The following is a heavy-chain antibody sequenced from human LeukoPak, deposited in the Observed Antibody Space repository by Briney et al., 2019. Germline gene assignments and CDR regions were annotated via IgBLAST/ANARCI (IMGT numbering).Heavy chain of an antibody. CDR1: GYTLTELS. D-gene: IGHD6-19*01. V-gene: IGHV1-24*01. CDR3: ATESVANYYMDV. Sequence: GASVKVSCKXSGYTLTELSMHWVQQAPGKGLEWMGGFDPEDGETIYAQKFQGRVTMTEDTSTDTAYMELSSLRSEDTAVYYCATESVANYYMDVWGKGTTVTVSS. CDR2: FDPEDGET. J-gene: IGHJ6*03.